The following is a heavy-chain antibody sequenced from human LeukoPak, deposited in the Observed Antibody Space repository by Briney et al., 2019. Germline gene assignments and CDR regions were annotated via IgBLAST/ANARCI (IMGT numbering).Heavy chain of an antibody. CDR1: GFTFSNYA. V-gene: IGHV3-23*01. Sequence: GGSLRLSCAASGFTFSNYAMSWVRQAPGKGLEWVSAITGGGSGIYYADSMKSRFTISRDNSKNTLYLQINSLRAEDTAVYYCAKWGDYDVLTGYYVSDYWGQGTLSPSRQ. CDR3: AKWGDYDVLTGYYVSDY. D-gene: IGHD3-9*01. CDR2: ITGGGSGI. J-gene: IGHJ4*02.